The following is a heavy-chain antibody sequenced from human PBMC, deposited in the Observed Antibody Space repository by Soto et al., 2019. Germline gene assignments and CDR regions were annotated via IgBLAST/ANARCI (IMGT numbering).Heavy chain of an antibody. V-gene: IGHV4-61*01. CDR1: GASVNSDNYI. J-gene: IGHJ5*02. Sequence: XXTLSLTFTVSGASVNSDNYIWSFVRQPPGKGLEWIGYMYYSGSTYYTPSLRSRVSISLDTSKNQFSLRLTSVTAADTAVYYCASQREKVVSPFDPWGQGALVTVS. CDR2: MYYSGST. D-gene: IGHD2-15*01. CDR3: ASQREKVVSPFDP.